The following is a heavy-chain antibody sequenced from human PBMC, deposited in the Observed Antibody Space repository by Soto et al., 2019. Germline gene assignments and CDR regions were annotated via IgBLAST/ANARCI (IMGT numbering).Heavy chain of an antibody. CDR2: IKRDGSTT. V-gene: IGHV3-74*01. CDR1: GFTFSDYW. CDR3: AREAINYYYGDV. Sequence: PGGSLRLSCAASGFTFSDYWMDWVRQAPGKGLEWVSRIKRDGSTTNYADSVKGRFTISRDNAKNTLYLEMNSLRVEDTADYYWAREAINYYYGDVWGRGSTVIVSS. J-gene: IGHJ6*03.